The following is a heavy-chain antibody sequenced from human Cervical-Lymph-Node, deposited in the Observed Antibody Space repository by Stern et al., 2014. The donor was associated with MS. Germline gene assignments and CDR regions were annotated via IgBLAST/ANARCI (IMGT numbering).Heavy chain of an antibody. CDR1: SGFIGNNY. CDR2: LYYSGST. J-gene: IGHJ4*02. CDR3: ARAGPYDYIWGNFRHRAFYFDS. Sequence: VQLQESGPGLVKPSETLSLMCSVSSGFIGNNYWSWIRQPPGKGLEWIGHLYYSGSTYYNPSLKSRATISLDTSKNQLSLRLSSVTAADTAVYYCARAGPYDYIWGNFRHRAFYFDSWGQGALVTVSS. V-gene: IGHV4-59*01. D-gene: IGHD3-16*02.